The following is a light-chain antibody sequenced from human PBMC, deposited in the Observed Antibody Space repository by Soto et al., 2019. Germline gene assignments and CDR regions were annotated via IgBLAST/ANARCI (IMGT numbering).Light chain of an antibody. J-gene: IGKJ1*01. V-gene: IGKV4-1*01. CDR2: WAS. CDR3: QQYYSGLWT. CDR1: QSVLYSVNNENY. Sequence: DIVMTQSPDSLAVSLGERATINCKSSQSVLYSVNNENYLAWYQQKPGQPPKLLIYWASTRESGVPDRFSGSWSGTDFPLTISSLQAEDVAVYYCQQYYSGLWTLGQGTKVEIK.